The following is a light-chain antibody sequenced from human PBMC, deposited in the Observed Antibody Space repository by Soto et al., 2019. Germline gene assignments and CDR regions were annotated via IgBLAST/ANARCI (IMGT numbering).Light chain of an antibody. V-gene: IGKV3-20*01. CDR1: QSVSSSY. J-gene: IGKJ3*01. Sequence: EIVLTQSPGTLSLSPGERATLSCRASQSVSSSYLAWYQQKPGQAHRLLIYGASGRATGIPDRFSGSGSGTDFTLTTSRREPEDFAVYYCQQYGSSPSFTFGRGTKLDIK. CDR2: GAS. CDR3: QQYGSSPSFT.